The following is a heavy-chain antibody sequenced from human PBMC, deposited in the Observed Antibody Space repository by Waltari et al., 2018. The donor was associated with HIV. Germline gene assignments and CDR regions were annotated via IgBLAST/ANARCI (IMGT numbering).Heavy chain of an antibody. CDR3: AKDIGGYDSFYYYYGMDV. Sequence: EVQLVESGGVVVQPGGSLRLSCAASGFTFADYTMHWVRQAPGKGLEWVFIISWEGGSTYYADSVKGRFTISRDNSKNSLYLQINSLRTEDTALYYCAKDIGGYDSFYYYYGMDVWGQGTTVTVSS. V-gene: IGHV3-43*01. CDR1: GFTFADYT. J-gene: IGHJ6*02. D-gene: IGHD5-12*01. CDR2: ISWEGGST.